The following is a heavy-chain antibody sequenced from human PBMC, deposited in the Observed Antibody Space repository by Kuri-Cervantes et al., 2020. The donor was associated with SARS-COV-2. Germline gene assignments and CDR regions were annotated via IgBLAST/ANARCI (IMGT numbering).Heavy chain of an antibody. CDR2: IYYSGST. D-gene: IGHD3-9*01. Sequence: SETLSLTCTVSGGSVSSGSYYWSWIRQPPGKGLEWIGYIYYSGSTNYNPSLKSRVTISVDTSKNQFSLKLSSVTAADTAVYYCARSWRYFDWLPDHYYYYGMDVWGQGTTVTVSS. CDR3: ARSWRYFDWLPDHYYYYGMDV. J-gene: IGHJ6*02. CDR1: GGSVSSGSYY. V-gene: IGHV4-61*01.